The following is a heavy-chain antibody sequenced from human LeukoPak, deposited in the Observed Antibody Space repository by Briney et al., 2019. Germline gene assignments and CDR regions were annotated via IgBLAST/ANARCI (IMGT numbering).Heavy chain of an antibody. D-gene: IGHD3-22*01. Sequence: ASVKVSCKASGYTFSDFGISWVRQAPGQGLEWMGWISTYNGNTNYAQKLQGRVAINTDTSTSTAYMELRSLRSDDTAVYYCARDCDRSGYYCYWGQGTLVIVSS. V-gene: IGHV1-18*01. CDR2: ISTYNGNT. CDR3: ARDCDRSGYYCY. J-gene: IGHJ4*02. CDR1: GYTFSDFG.